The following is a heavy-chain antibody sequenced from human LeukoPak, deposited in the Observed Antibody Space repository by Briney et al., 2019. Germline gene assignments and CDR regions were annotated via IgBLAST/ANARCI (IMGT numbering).Heavy chain of an antibody. D-gene: IGHD1-26*01. V-gene: IGHV1-8*03. J-gene: IGHJ5*02. CDR3: ARTSLYSRDNWFDP. CDR2: MNPNSGNT. Sequence: ASVKVSCKASGYTFTSYDINWVRQATGQGLEWMGWMNPNSGNTGYAQKFQGRVTITRNTSISTAYMELSSLRSEDTAVYYCARTSLYSRDNWFDPWGQGTLVTVSS. CDR1: GYTFTSYD.